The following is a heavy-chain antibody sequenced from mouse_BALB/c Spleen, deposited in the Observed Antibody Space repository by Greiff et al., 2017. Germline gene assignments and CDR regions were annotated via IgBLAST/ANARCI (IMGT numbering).Heavy chain of an antibody. CDR3: ARSTMIYYYAMDY. CDR1: GFTFSSFG. D-gene: IGHD2-4*01. Sequence: EVHLVESGGGLVQPGGSRKLSCAASGFTFSSFGMHWVRQAPEKGLEWVAYISSGSSTIYYADTVKGRFTISRDNPKNTLFLQMTSLRSEDTAMYYCARSTMIYYYAMDYWGQGTSVTVSS. J-gene: IGHJ4*01. V-gene: IGHV5-17*02. CDR2: ISSGSSTI.